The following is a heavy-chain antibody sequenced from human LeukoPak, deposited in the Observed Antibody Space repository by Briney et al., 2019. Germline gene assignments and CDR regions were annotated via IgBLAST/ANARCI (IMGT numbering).Heavy chain of an antibody. CDR1: GYTFTSYY. Sequence: GASVKVSCKASGYTFTSYYMHWVRQAPGQGLEWMGIINPSGGSTSYAQKFQGRVTMTRDTSTSTVYMELSSLRSEDTAVYYCAREPQYTSLYQLLYPYYYYGMDVWGQGTTVTVSS. CDR3: AREPQYTSLYQLLYPYYYYGMDV. CDR2: INPSGGST. D-gene: IGHD2-2*02. J-gene: IGHJ6*02. V-gene: IGHV1-46*01.